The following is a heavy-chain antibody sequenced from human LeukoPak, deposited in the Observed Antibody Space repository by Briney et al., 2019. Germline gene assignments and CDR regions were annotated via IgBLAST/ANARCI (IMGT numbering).Heavy chain of an antibody. CDR2: IYYSGSS. CDR1: GGSISSYY. Sequence: SEPLSLTCTVSGGSISSYYWSWIRQPPGKGLEWLGYIYYSGSSNYNPSLKSRVTISVDTSKNQFSLKLSSVTAADTAVYYCARDYCSGGSCYFDYWGQGTLVTVSS. J-gene: IGHJ4*02. V-gene: IGHV4-59*01. D-gene: IGHD2-15*01. CDR3: ARDYCSGGSCYFDY.